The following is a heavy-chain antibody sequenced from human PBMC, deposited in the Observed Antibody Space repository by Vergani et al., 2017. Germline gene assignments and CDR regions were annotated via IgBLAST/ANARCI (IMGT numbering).Heavy chain of an antibody. CDR2: IQYDGSDI. D-gene: IGHD6-19*01. V-gene: IGHV3-30*02. CDR3: AKDLVVAGTLEYYFDY. J-gene: IGHJ4*02. Sequence: QVQLVESGGGVVQPGGSLRLSCVASGFSVSNSGMHWVRQTPGKGLEWVAFIQYDGSDIFYADFVEGRFTISRDNSKNTLYLQMNSLRAEDTAVYYCAKDLVVAGTLEYYFDYWGQGTLVTVSS. CDR1: GFSVSNSG.